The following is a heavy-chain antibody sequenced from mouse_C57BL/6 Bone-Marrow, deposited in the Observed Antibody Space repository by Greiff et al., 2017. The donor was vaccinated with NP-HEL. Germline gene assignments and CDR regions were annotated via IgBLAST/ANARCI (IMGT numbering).Heavy chain of an antibody. J-gene: IGHJ1*03. V-gene: IGHV1-53*01. CDR3: ARLPNYYGSSYWYFDV. CDR1: GYTFTSYW. CDR2: INPSNGGT. Sequence: QVQLQQSGTELVKPGASVKLSCKASGYTFTSYWMHWVKQRPGQGLEWIGNINPSNGGTTYNEKFKSKATLTVDKSSSTAYMQLSSLTSEDSAVYYCARLPNYYGSSYWYFDVWGTGTTVTVSS. D-gene: IGHD1-1*01.